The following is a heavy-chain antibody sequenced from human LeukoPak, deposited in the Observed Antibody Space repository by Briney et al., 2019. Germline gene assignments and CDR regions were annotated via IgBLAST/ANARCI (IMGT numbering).Heavy chain of an antibody. Sequence: PGGSLRLSCAASGFTFSSYDMHWVRQAPGKGLEWVAVISYDGSKNYYGDSVKGRFTIPRDNSKNTLYLQMNSLRAEDTAVYYCAKDVQSTPYYYYGLDVWGQGTTVTVSS. CDR2: ISYDGSKN. D-gene: IGHD2-15*01. V-gene: IGHV3-30*18. J-gene: IGHJ6*02. CDR1: GFTFSSYD. CDR3: AKDVQSTPYYYYGLDV.